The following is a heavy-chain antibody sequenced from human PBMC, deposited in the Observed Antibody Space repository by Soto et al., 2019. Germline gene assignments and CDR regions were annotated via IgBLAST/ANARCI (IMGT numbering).Heavy chain of an antibody. CDR1: GGTFSSYA. Sequence: SVKVSCKASGGTFSSYAISWVRQAPGQGLEWMGGIIPIGGTANYAQKFQGRVTITADASTSTAYMELSSLRSEDTAVDHCASHLRSGSYYMTPVYYYYCMVVWGQGTTVTVSS. V-gene: IGHV1-69*13. CDR3: ASHLRSGSYYMTPVYYYYCMVV. J-gene: IGHJ6*02. D-gene: IGHD3-10*01. CDR2: IIPIGGTA.